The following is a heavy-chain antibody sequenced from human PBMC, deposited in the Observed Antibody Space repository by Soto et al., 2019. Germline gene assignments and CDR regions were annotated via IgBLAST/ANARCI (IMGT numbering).Heavy chain of an antibody. Sequence: PGGSLRLSCEASGFKFSSYSMNWVRQATGKGLEWVSSISSSSSYIYYADSVKGRFTISRDNAKNSLYLQMNSLRAEDTAVYYCARDQGVVVPAAINYYYYYMDVWGKGTTVTVSS. CDR2: ISSSSSYI. J-gene: IGHJ6*03. CDR1: GFKFSSYS. CDR3: ARDQGVVVPAAINYYYYYMDV. D-gene: IGHD2-2*01. V-gene: IGHV3-21*01.